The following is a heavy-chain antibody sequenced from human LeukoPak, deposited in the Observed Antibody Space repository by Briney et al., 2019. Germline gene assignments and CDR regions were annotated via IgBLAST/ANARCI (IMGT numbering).Heavy chain of an antibody. CDR3: ARDDCSGDSCAKHSNWFDP. V-gene: IGHV3-48*01. CDR1: GFTFSTYG. Sequence: GGSLRLSCAASGFTFSTYGMNWVRQAPGKGLEWVSYVSSSGSGSTIYYADSVKGRFTISRDNADNSLCLQMSSLRAEDTAVYYCARDDCSGDSCAKHSNWFDPWGQGTLVTVSS. D-gene: IGHD2-15*01. CDR2: VSSSGSGSTI. J-gene: IGHJ5*02.